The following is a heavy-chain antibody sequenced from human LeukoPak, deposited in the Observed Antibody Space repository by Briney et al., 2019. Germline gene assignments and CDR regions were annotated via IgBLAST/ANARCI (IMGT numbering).Heavy chain of an antibody. J-gene: IGHJ4*02. D-gene: IGHD1-26*01. CDR1: GFTFSSYA. CDR3: ASDSNPWELRGY. V-gene: IGHV3-23*01. CDR2: ISGSGGST. Sequence: PGGSLRLSCAASGFTFSSYAMSWVRQAPGKGLEWVSAISGSGGSTYYADSVKGRFTISRDNSKNTQYLQMNSLRAEDTAVYYCASDSNPWELRGYWGQGTLVTVSS.